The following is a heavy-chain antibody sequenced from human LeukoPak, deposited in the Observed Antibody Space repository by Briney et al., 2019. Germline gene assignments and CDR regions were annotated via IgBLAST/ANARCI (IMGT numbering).Heavy chain of an antibody. CDR3: ARVDLRAAFFDY. CDR2: IYTSGNT. D-gene: IGHD2-15*01. J-gene: IGHJ4*02. Sequence: SETLSLTCTVSGGSISSYYWTWIRQPAGKGLEWIGRIYTSGNTGYNPSLKSRVTMSVDTSKNQFSLNLSSVTAADPAVYYCARVDLRAAFFDYWGQGTLVTVSS. CDR1: GGSISSYY. V-gene: IGHV4-4*07.